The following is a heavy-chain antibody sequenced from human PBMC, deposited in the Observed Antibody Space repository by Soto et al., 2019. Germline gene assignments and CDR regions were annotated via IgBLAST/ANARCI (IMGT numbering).Heavy chain of an antibody. CDR3: AKDRPVHCSGGSCYWDAFDI. J-gene: IGHJ3*02. CDR2: ISYDGSNK. CDR1: GFTFSSYG. D-gene: IGHD2-15*01. V-gene: IGHV3-30*18. Sequence: QVQLVESGGGVVQPGRSLRLSCAASGFTFSSYGMHWVLQAPGKGLEWVAVISYDGSNKYYADSVKGRFTISRDNSKNTLYLTMNRLRAEDTAVYYCAKDRPVHCSGGSCYWDAFDIWGQVTMVTVSS.